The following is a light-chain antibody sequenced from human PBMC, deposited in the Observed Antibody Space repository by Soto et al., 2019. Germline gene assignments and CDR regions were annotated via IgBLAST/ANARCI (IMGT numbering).Light chain of an antibody. CDR3: QQSYNSPQT. J-gene: IGKJ1*01. V-gene: IGKV1-39*01. CDR2: AAS. CDR1: QTIMTY. Sequence: DIQMTQSPSSLSASVGDEVTITCRASQTIMTYLNWYQLKPGKPPRLLIYAASSLQSGVTSRFSGSVSGTDVTLTISSLQPEDFATYSCQQSYNSPQTFGRGTKVEIK.